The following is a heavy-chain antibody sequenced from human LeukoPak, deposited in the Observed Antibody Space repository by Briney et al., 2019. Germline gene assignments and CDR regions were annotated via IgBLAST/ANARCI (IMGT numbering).Heavy chain of an antibody. D-gene: IGHD6-13*01. V-gene: IGHV4-59*08. J-gene: IGHJ3*02. CDR3: ARRGYSSSWYQVGAFDI. CDR2: IYYSGST. CDR1: GGSISSYY. Sequence: SETLSLTCTVSGGSISSYYWSWIRQPPGKGLEWIGYIYYSGSTNYNPSLKSRVTISVDTSKNQFSLKLSSVIAADTAVYYCARRGYSSSWYQVGAFDIWGQGTMVTVSS.